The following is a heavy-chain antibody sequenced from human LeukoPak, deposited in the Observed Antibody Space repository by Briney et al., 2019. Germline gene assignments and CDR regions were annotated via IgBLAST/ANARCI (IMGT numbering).Heavy chain of an antibody. J-gene: IGHJ4*02. CDR2: IKDDGSEI. D-gene: IGHD6-6*01. V-gene: IGHV3-7*01. Sequence: GGSLRLSCVASGFSFSNYWMTWVRQAPGQGLEWVANIKDDGSEIHYVESVKGRFTISRDNGKNSLYLQMNTLNAEDTAVYYCARVPSRRFDYWGQGTLVTVSS. CDR1: GFSFSNYW. CDR3: ARVPSRRFDY.